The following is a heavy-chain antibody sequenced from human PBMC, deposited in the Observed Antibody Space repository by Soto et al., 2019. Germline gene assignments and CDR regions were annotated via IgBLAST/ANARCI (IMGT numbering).Heavy chain of an antibody. CDR3: ARDRVVEMATVDLDY. Sequence: SPTLSPTCVISGDSVSSNSAAWNWIRQSPSRGLEWLGRTYYRSKWYSDYAVSVKSRIIIKPDTSKNQFSLQLNSVTPEDTAVYYCARDRVVEMATVDLDYWGQGTLVTVSS. J-gene: IGHJ4*02. V-gene: IGHV6-1*01. CDR1: GDSVSSNSAA. D-gene: IGHD5-12*01. CDR2: TYYRSKWYS.